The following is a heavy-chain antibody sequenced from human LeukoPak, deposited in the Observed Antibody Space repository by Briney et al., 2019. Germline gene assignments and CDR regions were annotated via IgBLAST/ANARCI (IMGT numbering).Heavy chain of an antibody. J-gene: IGHJ3*02. CDR2: INHSGST. CDR3: ARGLYYYDSSGYYCDAFDI. V-gene: IGHV4-34*01. Sequence: PSETLSLTCAVYGGSFSGYYWSWIRQPPGKGLEWIGEINHSGSTNCNPSLKSRVTISVDTSKNQFSLKLSSMTAADTAVYYCARGLYYYDSSGYYCDAFDIWGQGTMVTVSS. D-gene: IGHD3-22*01. CDR1: GGSFSGYY.